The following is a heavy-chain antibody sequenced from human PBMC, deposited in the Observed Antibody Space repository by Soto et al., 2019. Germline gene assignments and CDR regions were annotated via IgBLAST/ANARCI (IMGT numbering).Heavy chain of an antibody. CDR3: ARDVYYDSSGYYYVDAFDI. CDR1: GGSVSSGSYY. V-gene: IGHV4-61*01. D-gene: IGHD3-22*01. CDR2: IYYSGST. J-gene: IGHJ3*02. Sequence: SETLSLTCTVSGGSVSSGSYYWSWIRQPPGKGLEWIGYIYYSGSTNYNPSLKSRVTISVDTSKNQFSLKLSSVTAADTAVYYCARDVYYDSSGYYYVDAFDIWGQGTMVTVSS.